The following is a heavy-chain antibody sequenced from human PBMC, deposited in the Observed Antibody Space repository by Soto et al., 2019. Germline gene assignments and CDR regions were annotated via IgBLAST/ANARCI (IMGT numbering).Heavy chain of an antibody. CDR3: AKDFKRVAAPPGFDP. J-gene: IGHJ5*02. Sequence: GGSLRLSCSASGFTFSSYGMHWIRQSPGKGLEWVAVISYDGSNKYYADSVKGRFTISRDNSKNTLYLQMNSLRAEDTAVYYCAKDFKRVAAPPGFDPWGQGTLVTVSS. CDR1: GFTFSSYG. V-gene: IGHV3-30*18. CDR2: ISYDGSNK. D-gene: IGHD2-15*01.